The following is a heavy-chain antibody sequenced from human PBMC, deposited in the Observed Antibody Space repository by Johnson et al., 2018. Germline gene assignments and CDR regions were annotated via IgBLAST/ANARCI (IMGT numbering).Heavy chain of an antibody. CDR1: GGSISSDY. CDR2: SYYSGRT. V-gene: IGHV4-59*01. J-gene: IGHJ6*03. D-gene: IGHD5-18*01. Sequence: VQLQESGPGLVKPSVTLSLTCTVSGGSISSDYWSWIRQPPGKGLEWIGYSYYSGRTNYNPSLKSRVTIAVDTSKNQFSLKLSSLTAADTAVYYCARDLGYSYGYMDVGGKGTTVTVSS. CDR3: ARDLGYSYGYMDV.